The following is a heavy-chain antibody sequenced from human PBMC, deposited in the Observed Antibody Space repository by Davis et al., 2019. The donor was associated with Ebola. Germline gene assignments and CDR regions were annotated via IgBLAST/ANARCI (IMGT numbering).Heavy chain of an antibody. Sequence: GGSLRLSCAASGFTFSSYAMSWVRQAPGKGLEWVANIKQDGREKYYVDSVKGRFTISRDNAKNSLYLQMNSLRAEDTAVYYCARGSYGYWGQGTLVTVSS. V-gene: IGHV3-7*01. J-gene: IGHJ4*02. CDR1: GFTFSSYA. CDR3: ARGSYGY. D-gene: IGHD3-16*01. CDR2: IKQDGREK.